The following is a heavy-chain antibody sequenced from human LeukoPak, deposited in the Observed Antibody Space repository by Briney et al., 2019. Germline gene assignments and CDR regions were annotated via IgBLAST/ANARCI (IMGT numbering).Heavy chain of an antibody. CDR3: AKAALRYQLLSSLDY. CDR2: ISGSGAST. CDR1: GFTFSSYA. D-gene: IGHD2-2*01. V-gene: IGHV3-23*01. J-gene: IGHJ4*02. Sequence: PGGSLRLSCAASGFTFSSYAMNWARQAPGKGLEWVSAISGSGASTCYADSVKGRFTISRDNSKNTLYLQMNSLRAEDTAIYYCAKAALRYQLLSSLDYWGQGTLVTVSS.